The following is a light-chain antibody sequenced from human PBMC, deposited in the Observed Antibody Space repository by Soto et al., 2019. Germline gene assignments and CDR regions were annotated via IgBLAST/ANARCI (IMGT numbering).Light chain of an antibody. CDR1: SNDIGAHNS. J-gene: IGLJ3*02. CDR3: CSYAATYILL. CDR2: DVI. Sequence: QSALTQPRSVSGSPGQSVTISCTGTSNDIGAHNSVSWYQQHPGKAPKVIIYDVIKRPSGVPDRFSASKSGSTASLTISGLQADDEADYYCCSYAATYILLFGGGTKLTVL. V-gene: IGLV2-11*01.